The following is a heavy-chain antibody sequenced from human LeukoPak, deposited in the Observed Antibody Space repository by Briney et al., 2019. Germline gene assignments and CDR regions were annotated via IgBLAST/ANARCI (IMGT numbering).Heavy chain of an antibody. J-gene: IGHJ4*02. V-gene: IGHV4-34*01. CDR2: INHSGST. Sequence: SETLSLTCAVYGGSFSGYYWSWIRQPPGKGLEPIGEINHSGSTNYNPSLKSRVTISVDTSNNQFSLKLRSVTAADTAVYYCARVWHGSGSYYPKPPDYWGQGTLVTVSS. CDR3: ARVWHGSGSYYPKPPDY. CDR1: GGSFSGYY. D-gene: IGHD3-10*01.